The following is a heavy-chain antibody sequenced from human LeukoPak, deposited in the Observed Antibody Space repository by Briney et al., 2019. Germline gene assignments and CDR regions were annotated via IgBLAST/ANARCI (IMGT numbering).Heavy chain of an antibody. CDR3: ARGDSIYGDYVAVYYFDY. V-gene: IGHV3-21*01. CDR1: GFTFSSYS. CDR2: ISSSSSYI. Sequence: GGSLRLSCAASGFTFSSYSINWVRQAPGKGLEWVSSISSSSSYIYYADSVKGRFTISRDNAKNSLYLQMNSLRAEDTAVYYCARGDSIYGDYVAVYYFDYWGQRTLVTVSS. D-gene: IGHD4-17*01. J-gene: IGHJ4*02.